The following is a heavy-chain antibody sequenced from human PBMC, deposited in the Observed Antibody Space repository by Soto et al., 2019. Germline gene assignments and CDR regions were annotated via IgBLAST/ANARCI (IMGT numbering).Heavy chain of an antibody. CDR2: IYTSGST. CDR3: AGAAAGTRVYYYYGMDV. CDR1: GGSISSYY. D-gene: IGHD6-13*01. Sequence: SETLSLTCTVSGGSISSYYWSWIRQPAGKGLEWIGRIYTSGSTNYNPSLKSRVTMSVDTSKNQFSLKLSSVTAADTAVYYCAGAAAGTRVYYYYGMDVWGQGTTVTVSS. J-gene: IGHJ6*02. V-gene: IGHV4-4*07.